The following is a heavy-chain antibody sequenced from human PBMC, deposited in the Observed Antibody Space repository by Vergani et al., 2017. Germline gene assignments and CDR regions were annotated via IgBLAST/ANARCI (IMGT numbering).Heavy chain of an antibody. V-gene: IGHV3-30-3*01. Sequence: QVQLVESGGGVVQPGRSLRLSCAASGFTFSSYAMHWVRQAPGKGLEWVAVISYDGSNKYYADSVKGRFTISRDNSKNTLYLQMNSLRAEDTAVYYWAREGPIDAFDIWGQGTMVTVSS. CDR3: AREGPIDAFDI. CDR1: GFTFSSYA. CDR2: ISYDGSNK. J-gene: IGHJ3*02.